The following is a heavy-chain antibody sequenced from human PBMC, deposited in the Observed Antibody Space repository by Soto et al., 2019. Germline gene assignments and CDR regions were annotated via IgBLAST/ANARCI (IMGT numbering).Heavy chain of an antibody. J-gene: IGHJ5*02. D-gene: IGHD1-20*01. Sequence: EVQLVESGGGLVQPGGSLRLSCAVSRFTFTSSWMSWVRQAPGKGLEWVANIKQDGNEAYYLDSVKGRFTISRDNALTSLYLHSNSLSADDTAVYYCAGIQNNWFDPWGQGTLVTVAS. V-gene: IGHV3-7*01. CDR3: AGIQNNWFDP. CDR2: IKQDGNEA. CDR1: RFTFTSSW.